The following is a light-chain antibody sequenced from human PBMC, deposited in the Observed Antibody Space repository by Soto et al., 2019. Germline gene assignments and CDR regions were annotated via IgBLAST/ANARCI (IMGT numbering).Light chain of an antibody. Sequence: QSVLTQPASVSGSPGQSITISCAGTMRDVGAYNLVSWYQQHPGRAPQLTIYEVRNRPSGISFRFSGSKSGNTASLTISGLQAEDEADYYCSSYTSKSSLIFGGGTKVTVL. V-gene: IGLV2-14*01. CDR1: MRDVGAYNL. CDR3: SSYTSKSSLI. J-gene: IGLJ2*01. CDR2: EVR.